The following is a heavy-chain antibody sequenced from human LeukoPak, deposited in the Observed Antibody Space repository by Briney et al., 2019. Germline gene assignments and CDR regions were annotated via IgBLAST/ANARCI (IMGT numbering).Heavy chain of an antibody. CDR2: IYYSGST. CDR3: ARVHTVTTRWFDP. J-gene: IGHJ5*02. D-gene: IGHD4-17*01. V-gene: IGHV4-59*01. CDR1: GGSISSYY. Sequence: SETLSLTCTVSGGSISSYYWSWIRQPPGKGLEWIGYIYYSGSTNYNPSLKSRVTISVDTSKNQFSLKLSSVTAADTAVYYCARVHTVTTRWFDPWGQGTLVTVSS.